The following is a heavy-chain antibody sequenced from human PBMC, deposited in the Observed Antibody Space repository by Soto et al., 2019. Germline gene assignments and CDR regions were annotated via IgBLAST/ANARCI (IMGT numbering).Heavy chain of an antibody. D-gene: IGHD3-10*01. CDR1: VGSFRGYY. Sequence: SETLSLTCSVYVGSFRGYYWSWIRQPPGKGLEWIGEINHRGSTSYNPSLKSRVTISVDTSKNQFSLKLSSVTAADTAVYFCARGDPHFGLVYWCQGGLVTVYS. CDR3: ARGDPHFGLVY. CDR2: INHRGST. V-gene: IGHV4-34*01. J-gene: IGHJ4*02.